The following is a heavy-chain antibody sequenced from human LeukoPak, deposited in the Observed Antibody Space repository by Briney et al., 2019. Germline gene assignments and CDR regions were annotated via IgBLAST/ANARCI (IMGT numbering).Heavy chain of an antibody. Sequence: ASVKVSCKASGYTFTGYYMHWVRQAPGQGLEWMGWINPNSGGTNYAQKFQGRVTMTRDTSISTAYMELSRRRSDDTAVYYCASLAAAGTPYYYYYYMDVWGKGTTVTVSS. CDR3: ASLAAAGTPYYYYYYMDV. V-gene: IGHV1-2*02. D-gene: IGHD6-13*01. CDR2: INPNSGGT. J-gene: IGHJ6*03. CDR1: GYTFTGYY.